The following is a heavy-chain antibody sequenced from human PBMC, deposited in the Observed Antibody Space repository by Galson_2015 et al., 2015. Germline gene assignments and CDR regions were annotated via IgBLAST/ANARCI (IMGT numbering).Heavy chain of an antibody. CDR1: GYAFTQPDYG. J-gene: IGHJ4*02. CDR2: IGPYNGKT. Sequence: QSGAEVKTPGASVKVSCKALGYAFTQPDYGITWVRQAPGQGLEWLGWIGPYNGKTIYAQKLQYRVTMTTDTSTSTANMELRSLRSDDTAVYYCARVTAWDFLNVRGDGFDMWGQGTLVTVSS. CDR3: ARVTAWDFLNVRGDGFDM. V-gene: IGHV1-18*01. D-gene: IGHD3-9*01.